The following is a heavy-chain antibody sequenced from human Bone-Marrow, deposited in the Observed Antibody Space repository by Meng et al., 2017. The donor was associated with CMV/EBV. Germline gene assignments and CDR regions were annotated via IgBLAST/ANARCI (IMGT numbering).Heavy chain of an antibody. Sequence: SETLSLTCTVSGGSISSYYWSWIRQPPGKGLEWIGYIYYSGSTNYNPSLKSRVTISVDTSKNQFSLKLSSVTAADTAVYYCARGGSHYDFWSENFDYWGQGTLVTVSS. CDR1: GGSISSYY. V-gene: IGHV4-59*01. J-gene: IGHJ4*02. CDR3: ARGGSHYDFWSENFDY. CDR2: IYYSGST. D-gene: IGHD3-3*01.